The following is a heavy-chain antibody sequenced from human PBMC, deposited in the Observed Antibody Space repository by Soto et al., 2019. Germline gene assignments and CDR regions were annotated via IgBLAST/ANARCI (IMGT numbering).Heavy chain of an antibody. Sequence: QITLKESGPTLVNPTQTLTMTCSFSGFSLSTRGVAVGWIRQPPGKALEWLTLIYWDDDKRFSPSLKSRLTITKDTSKNQVVLIMTDMDPVDTATYFCAHSLGQSPLGYWGQGTLVTVSS. CDR1: GFSLSTRGVA. J-gene: IGHJ4*02. CDR3: AHSLGQSPLGY. V-gene: IGHV2-5*02. D-gene: IGHD3-10*01. CDR2: IYWDDDK.